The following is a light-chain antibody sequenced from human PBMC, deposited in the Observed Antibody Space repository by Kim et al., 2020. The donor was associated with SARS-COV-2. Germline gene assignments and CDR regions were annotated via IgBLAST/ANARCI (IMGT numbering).Light chain of an antibody. CDR1: QSVGSF. CDR2: DAS. Sequence: LSPGERATLSCRASQSVGSFLAWYQQKPGQAPRLLIYDASNRVSGIPARFSGSGSGTDFTLTISSLEPEDFAVYYCQHRFNWPLTFGGGTKVDIK. CDR3: QHRFNWPLT. J-gene: IGKJ4*01. V-gene: IGKV3-11*01.